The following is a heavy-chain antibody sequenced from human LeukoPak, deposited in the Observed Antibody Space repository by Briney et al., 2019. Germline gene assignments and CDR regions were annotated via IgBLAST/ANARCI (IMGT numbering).Heavy chain of an antibody. D-gene: IGHD3-22*01. CDR1: GFTFSSYG. CDR3: ASYYYDSSGYLWYFDY. V-gene: IGHV3-23*01. Sequence: GGSLRLSCAASGFTFSSYGMSWVRQAPGKGLEWVSAISGSGGSTYYADSVKGRFTISRDNSKNTLYLQMNSLRAEDTAVYYCASYYYDSSGYLWYFDYWGQGTLVTVSS. CDR2: ISGSGGST. J-gene: IGHJ4*02.